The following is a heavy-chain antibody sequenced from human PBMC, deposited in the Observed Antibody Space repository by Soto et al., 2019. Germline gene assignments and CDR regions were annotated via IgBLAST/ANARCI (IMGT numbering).Heavy chain of an antibody. Sequence: PSETLSLTCAVYGGSFSGYYWSWIRQPPGKGLEWIGEINHSGSTNYNPSLKSRVTISVDTSKNQFSLKLSSVTAADTAVYYCARGGGMVRGPRPYYWGQGTLVTVSS. V-gene: IGHV4-34*01. J-gene: IGHJ4*02. CDR1: GGSFSGYY. CDR3: ARGGGMVRGPRPYY. CDR2: INHSGST. D-gene: IGHD3-10*01.